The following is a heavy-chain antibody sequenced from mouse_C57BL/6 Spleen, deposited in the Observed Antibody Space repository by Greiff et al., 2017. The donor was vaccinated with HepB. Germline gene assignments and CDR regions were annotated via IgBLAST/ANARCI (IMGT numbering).Heavy chain of an antibody. Sequence: QVQLQQSGAELVKPGASVKISCKASGYAFSSYWMNWVKQRPGKGLEWIGQIYPGDGDTNYNGKFKGKATLTADKSSSTAYMQLSSLTSEDSAVYFCARRGYSNYDYYAMDYWGQGTSVTVSS. D-gene: IGHD2-5*01. CDR2: IYPGDGDT. J-gene: IGHJ4*01. CDR1: GYAFSSYW. CDR3: ARRGYSNYDYYAMDY. V-gene: IGHV1-80*01.